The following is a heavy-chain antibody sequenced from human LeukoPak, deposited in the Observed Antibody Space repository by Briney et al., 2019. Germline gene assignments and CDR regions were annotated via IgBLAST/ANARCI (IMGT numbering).Heavy chain of an antibody. D-gene: IGHD4-23*01. V-gene: IGHV3-30*02. Sequence: PGGSLRLSCAASGFIFSSYGMHWVRQAPGKGLEWVAFIRYDGSNKYYADSVKGRFTISRDNSKNTLYLQMNSLRAEDTAVYYCAKDGATVVTYWYFDLWGRGTLVTVSS. CDR3: AKDGATVVTYWYFDL. CDR2: IRYDGSNK. CDR1: GFIFSSYG. J-gene: IGHJ2*01.